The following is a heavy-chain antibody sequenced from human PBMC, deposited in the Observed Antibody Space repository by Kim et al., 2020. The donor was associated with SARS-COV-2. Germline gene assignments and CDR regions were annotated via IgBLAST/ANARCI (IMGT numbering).Heavy chain of an antibody. V-gene: IGHV3-21*01. D-gene: IGHD2-2*01. Sequence: YIYYADSVKGRFTISRDNAKNSLYLQMNSLRAEDTAVYYCARDINYQPDHWGQGTLVTVSS. CDR3: ARDINYQPDH. J-gene: IGHJ5*02. CDR2: YI.